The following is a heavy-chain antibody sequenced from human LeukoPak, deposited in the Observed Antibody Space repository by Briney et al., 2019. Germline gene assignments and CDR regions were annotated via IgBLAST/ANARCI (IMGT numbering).Heavy chain of an antibody. Sequence: ASVKVFCKASGGTFSSYAISWVRQAPGQGLEWMGRIIPIFGTANYAQKFQGRVTITTDESTSTAYMELSSLRSEDTAVYYCARASVNILTGYYTDYWGQGTLVTVSS. V-gene: IGHV1-69*05. CDR3: ARASVNILTGYYTDY. CDR2: IIPIFGTA. CDR1: GGTFSSYA. D-gene: IGHD3-9*01. J-gene: IGHJ4*02.